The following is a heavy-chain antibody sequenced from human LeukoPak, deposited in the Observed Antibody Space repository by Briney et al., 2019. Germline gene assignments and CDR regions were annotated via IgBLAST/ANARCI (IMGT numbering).Heavy chain of an antibody. CDR2: ISYDGSNK. Sequence: GGPLRLPCAASGFTFSSYAMHWVRQAPGKGLEWVAVISYDGSNKYYAHSVKGRFTISRDKFKNTLNAEVNGLRADGTAGYYCPRDWIMLLDYWGQGTLVTVSS. CDR1: GFTFSSYA. V-gene: IGHV3-30*04. CDR3: PRDWIMLLDY. D-gene: IGHD3-16*01. J-gene: IGHJ4*02.